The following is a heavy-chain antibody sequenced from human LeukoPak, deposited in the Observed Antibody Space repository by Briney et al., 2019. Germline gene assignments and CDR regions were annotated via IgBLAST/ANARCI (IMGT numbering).Heavy chain of an antibody. CDR1: GGSISTYY. V-gene: IGHV4-59*01. D-gene: IGHD1-26*01. CDR2: VQYSGNT. Sequence: SETLSLTCTVSGGSISTYYWSWVQQSPGKGLEWIGCVQYSGNTKYNPLFKSRVTISVDTSKNQFSLRLSSVTTADTAMYFCARGINVGATSYWGQGTLVTVSA. CDR3: ARGINVGATSY. J-gene: IGHJ4*02.